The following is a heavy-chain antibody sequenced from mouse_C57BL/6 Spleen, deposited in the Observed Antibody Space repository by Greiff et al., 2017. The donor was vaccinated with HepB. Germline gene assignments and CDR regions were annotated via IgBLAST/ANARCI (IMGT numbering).Heavy chain of an antibody. Sequence: QVQLQQSGPELVKPGASVKISCKASGYAFSSSWMNWVKQRPGKGLEWIGRIYPGDGDTNYNGKFKGKATLTADKSSSTAYMQLSSLTSADSAVYFCARCSNYVYYFDYWGQGTTLTVSS. D-gene: IGHD2-5*01. J-gene: IGHJ2*01. V-gene: IGHV1-82*01. CDR3: ARCSNYVYYFDY. CDR1: GYAFSSSW. CDR2: IYPGDGDT.